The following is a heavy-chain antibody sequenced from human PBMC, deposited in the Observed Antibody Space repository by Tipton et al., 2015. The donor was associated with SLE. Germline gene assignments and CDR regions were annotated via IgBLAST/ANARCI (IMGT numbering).Heavy chain of an antibody. D-gene: IGHD2-8*01. J-gene: IGHJ6*02. CDR2: VCNSGSA. CDR1: GASVSSFC. V-gene: IGHV4-59*08. Sequence: LRLSCTVSGASVSSFCWNWIRQSPGKGLEWIGCVCNSGSANYDPSLKSRGTISVDTSRNHFSLELTSVTAADTAVYYCARQRLRLLSPLYSWGQGTTVTVSS. CDR3: ARQRLRLLSPLYS.